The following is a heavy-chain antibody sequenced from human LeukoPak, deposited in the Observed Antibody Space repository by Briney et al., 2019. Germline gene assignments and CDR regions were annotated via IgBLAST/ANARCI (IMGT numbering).Heavy chain of an antibody. Sequence: PGGSLRLSCAASGFTFSSYGMHWVRQAPGKGLEWVAFIRYDGSNKYYADSVKGRFTISRDNSKNTLYLQMNSLRAEDTAVYYCAKDNSPYYYYMDVWGKGTTVTISS. CDR2: IRYDGSNK. J-gene: IGHJ6*03. CDR1: GFTFSSYG. V-gene: IGHV3-30*02. CDR3: AKDNSPYYYYMDV.